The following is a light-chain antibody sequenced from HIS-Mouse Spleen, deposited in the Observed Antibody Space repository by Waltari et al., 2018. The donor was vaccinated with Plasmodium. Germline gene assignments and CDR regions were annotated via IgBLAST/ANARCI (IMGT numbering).Light chain of an antibody. V-gene: IGLV2-23*01. Sequence: QSALTQPASVSGSPGPAFTTSCTGPSSDVGSYNLFSWYQQHPGKAPKLMIYEGSKRPSGVSNRFSGSKSGNTASLTISGLQAEDEADYYCCSYAGSSTWVFGGGTKLTVL. J-gene: IGLJ3*02. CDR1: SSDVGSYNL. CDR3: CSYAGSSTWV. CDR2: EGS.